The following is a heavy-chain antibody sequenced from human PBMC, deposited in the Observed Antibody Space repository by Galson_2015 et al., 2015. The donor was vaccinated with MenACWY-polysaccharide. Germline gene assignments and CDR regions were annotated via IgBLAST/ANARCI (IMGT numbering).Heavy chain of an antibody. V-gene: IGHV3-23*01. CDR3: ARVRYSAGKSQFDY. CDR2: IGGSGSNT. D-gene: IGHD3-10*01. Sequence: SLRLSCAASGFTFSNYAMSWVRQAPGKGLEWVSTIGGSGSNTHYADSVKGRFTISSDNSKNTLSLQMNSLRAEDTAVYYCARVRYSAGKSQFDYWCQGTLVPVSS. J-gene: IGHJ4*02. CDR1: GFTFSNYA.